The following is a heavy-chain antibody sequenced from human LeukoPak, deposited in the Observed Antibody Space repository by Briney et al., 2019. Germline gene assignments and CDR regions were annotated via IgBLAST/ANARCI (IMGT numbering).Heavy chain of an antibody. CDR3: ARGGTYYYDSSGYSYYFDY. Sequence: ASVKVSCKASGYTFTGYYMHWVRQAPGQGLEWMGWINPNSGGTNYAQKFQGRVTMTRDTSISTAYMELSRLRSDDTAVYYCARGGTYYYDSSGYSYYFDYWGQGTLVTASS. CDR2: INPNSGGT. CDR1: GYTFTGYY. V-gene: IGHV1-2*02. D-gene: IGHD3-22*01. J-gene: IGHJ4*02.